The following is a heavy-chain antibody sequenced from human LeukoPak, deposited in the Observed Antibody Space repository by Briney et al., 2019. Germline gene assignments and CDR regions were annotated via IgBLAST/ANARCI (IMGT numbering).Heavy chain of an antibody. J-gene: IGHJ5*02. V-gene: IGHV5-10-1*01. CDR1: GYSFTSYW. D-gene: IGHD2-2*01. CDR3: ARGGYCSSSSCRNWFDP. CDR2: IDPSDSCT. Sequence: GESLQISCKGSGYSFTSYWISWVRQMPGKGLEWMGRIDPSDSCTNYSPSFQGHVTISADKSISTAYLQWSSLKASDTAMYYCARGGYCSSSSCRNWFDPWGQGTLVTVSS.